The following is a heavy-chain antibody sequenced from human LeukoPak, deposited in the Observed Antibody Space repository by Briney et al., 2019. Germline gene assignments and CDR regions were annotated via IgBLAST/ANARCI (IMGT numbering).Heavy chain of an antibody. V-gene: IGHV3-48*01. CDR3: AKDGSGGH. D-gene: IGHD3-3*01. CDR1: GFTFSTYA. J-gene: IGHJ4*02. Sequence: GGSLRLSCAASGFTFSTYAMNWVRQAPGKGLEWVSYISSSSNTIYYADSVQGRFTISRDNSKNTLYLQMNSLRAEDTAVYYCAKDGSGGHWGQGTLVTVSS. CDR2: ISSSSNTI.